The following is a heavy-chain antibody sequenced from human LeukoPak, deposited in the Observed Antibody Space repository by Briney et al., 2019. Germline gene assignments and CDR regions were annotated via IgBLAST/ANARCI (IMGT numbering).Heavy chain of an antibody. CDR3: ARVERAYYDSSGYYI. J-gene: IGHJ4*02. CDR2: IIPIFGTA. D-gene: IGHD3-22*01. V-gene: IGHV1-69*05. CDR1: GGTFSSYA. Sequence: SVKVSCKASGGTFSSYAISWVRQAPGQGLEWMGGIIPIFGTANYAQKFQGRVTITTDESTSTAYMELSSLRSEDTAVYYCARVERAYYDSSGYYIWGQGTLVTVSS.